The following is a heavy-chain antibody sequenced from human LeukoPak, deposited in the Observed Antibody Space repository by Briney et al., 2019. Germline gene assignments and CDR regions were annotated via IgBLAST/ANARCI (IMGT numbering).Heavy chain of an antibody. CDR1: GGSVSSGGYS. D-gene: IGHD3-22*01. CDR2: IYRSGSS. J-gene: IGHJ5*01. Sequence: SETLSLTCAVSGGSVSSGGYSWSWIRHPPGKGLEWIAYIYRSGSSYYNPSLMSRITISVNRSKNQFSLKLTSVTAADTAVYYCARGVVAYYYDSSTYYDSWGQGALVTVSS. V-gene: IGHV4-30-2*01. CDR3: ARGVVAYYYDSSTYYDS.